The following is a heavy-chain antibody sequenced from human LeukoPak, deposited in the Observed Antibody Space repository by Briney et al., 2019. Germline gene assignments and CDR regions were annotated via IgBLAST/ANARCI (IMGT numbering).Heavy chain of an antibody. V-gene: IGHV4-34*01. J-gene: IGHJ4*02. Sequence: SETLSLTCAVYGGSFSEYYWSWIRQPPGKGLEWIGEINHSGSTNYNPSLKRRVTISVDTSKNQFSLRLTSVTAADTAVYYCARPQKEMATITSVVAFDYWGQGTLVTVSS. CDR2: INHSGST. CDR1: GGSFSEYY. D-gene: IGHD5-24*01. CDR3: ARPQKEMATITSVVAFDY.